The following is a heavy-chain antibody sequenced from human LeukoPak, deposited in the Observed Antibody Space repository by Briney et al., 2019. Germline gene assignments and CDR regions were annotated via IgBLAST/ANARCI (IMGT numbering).Heavy chain of an antibody. D-gene: IGHD3-22*01. J-gene: IGHJ4*02. CDR1: VGSFSTYA. V-gene: IGHV1-69*06. Sequence: SVKVSCKASVGSFSTYAISWVRQAPGQRLEWMGGIIPIIDPPNYAQNFQGRVTITADKSTTAAYMELSSLRSEDTGVYYCARGGSVGGYYLDYWGQGTLVTVSS. CDR3: ARGGSVGGYYLDY. CDR2: IIPIIDPP.